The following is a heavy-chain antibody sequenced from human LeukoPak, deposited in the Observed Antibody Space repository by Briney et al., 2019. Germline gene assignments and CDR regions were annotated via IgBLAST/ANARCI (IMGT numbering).Heavy chain of an antibody. CDR3: ARDKPRGSYYGSIFDS. J-gene: IGHJ4*02. Sequence: RGGSLRLSCEASGFTFSSYWMSWVRQAPGKGLEWVANVRDDGGEIYYVDSVKGRFTISRDNAKSSLFLQMNSLRAEDAAVYYCARDKPRGSYYGSIFDSWGQGTLVTVSS. CDR1: GFTFSSYW. V-gene: IGHV3-7*01. CDR2: VRDDGGEI. D-gene: IGHD1-26*01.